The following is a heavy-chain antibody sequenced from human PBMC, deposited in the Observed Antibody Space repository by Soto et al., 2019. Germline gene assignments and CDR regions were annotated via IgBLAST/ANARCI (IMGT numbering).Heavy chain of an antibody. CDR2: ISYDGSDK. Sequence: GGSLRLSCAASGFTFNYYGVHWVRQAPGKGLEWVAVISYDGSDKYYADSVKGRFAISRDNSKNTLYLQMNSLRAEDTAVYYCARDPSYGSGSYSFDYWGQGTLVTVSS. CDR3: ARDPSYGSGSYSFDY. D-gene: IGHD3-10*01. CDR1: GFTFNYYG. J-gene: IGHJ4*02. V-gene: IGHV3-30*09.